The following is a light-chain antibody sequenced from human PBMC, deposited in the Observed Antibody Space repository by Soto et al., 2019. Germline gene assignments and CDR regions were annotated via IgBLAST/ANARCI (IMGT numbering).Light chain of an antibody. CDR1: QSVSSN. Sequence: EIVMTQSPATLSVSPGERATLSCRASQSVSSNLAWYQQKPGQAPRLLIYGASTKATGIPARFSGSGSGTECTLTISSLQSEDFAVYYCQQYNNWPLTFGGGTQVDSK. J-gene: IGKJ4*01. CDR3: QQYNNWPLT. CDR2: GAS. V-gene: IGKV3-15*01.